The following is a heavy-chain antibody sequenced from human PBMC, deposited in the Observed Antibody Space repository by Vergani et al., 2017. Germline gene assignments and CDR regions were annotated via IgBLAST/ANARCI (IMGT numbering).Heavy chain of an antibody. V-gene: IGHV5-10-1*03. J-gene: IGHJ4*02. D-gene: IGHD6-13*01. CDR3: ASSLIAAAFALRY. CDR2: IDPSDTYT. Sequence: EVQLVQSGAEVKKPGESLRISCKGSGYSFTSYWISWVRQMPGKGLEWMGRIDPSDTYTNYSPSFQGHVTSSADKSISTAYLQWSSLKASDTAMYYCASSLIAAAFALRYWGQGTLVTVSS. CDR1: GYSFTSYW.